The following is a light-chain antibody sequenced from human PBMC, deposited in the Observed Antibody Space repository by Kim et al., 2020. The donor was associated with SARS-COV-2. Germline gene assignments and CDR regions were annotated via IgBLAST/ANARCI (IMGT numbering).Light chain of an antibody. CDR1: QNIDTS. CDR3: HQYYRFST. Sequence: LSASVGDRVTIPRRASQNIDTSLAWFQQKSGKAPKLLIYKASSLENGVPSRFSGSGSGTEFTLTISSLQPDDFATYYCHQYYRFSTFGQGTKLEI. J-gene: IGKJ2*01. V-gene: IGKV1-5*03. CDR2: KAS.